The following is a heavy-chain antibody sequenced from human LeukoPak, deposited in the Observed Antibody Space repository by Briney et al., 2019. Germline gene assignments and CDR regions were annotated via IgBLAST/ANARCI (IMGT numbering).Heavy chain of an antibody. CDR2: IYYVGNT. D-gene: IGHD6-13*01. CDR1: GHSIRNTNHY. CDR3: AGPISSWFRSFDS. V-gene: IGHV4-39*01. J-gene: IGHJ4*02. Sequence: SETLSLTCTVSGHSIRNTNHYWGWIRQPPGMGLEWIGTIYYVGNTYYTPSLKSRVTMSVDTTKNQFSLKLNSVTAADTAVYYCAGPISSWFRSFDSWGPGTTVTVSS.